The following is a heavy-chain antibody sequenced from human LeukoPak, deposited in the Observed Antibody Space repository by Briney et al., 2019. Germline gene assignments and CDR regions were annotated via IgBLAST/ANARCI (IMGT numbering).Heavy chain of an antibody. CDR2: INYGGST. CDR1: EMSFSAYY. CDR3: ARGFPPGSGSRGSHAFDV. V-gene: IGHV4-34*01. D-gene: IGHD6-19*01. J-gene: IGHJ3*01. Sequence: SETLSLTCAVSEMSFSAYYWNWIRQSPGKGLEWIGEINYGGSTKYTPSLEGRGTILIDTSKNQFSLKLTSVTAADTAVYYCARGFPPGSGSRGSHAFDVWGEGTMVTVSS.